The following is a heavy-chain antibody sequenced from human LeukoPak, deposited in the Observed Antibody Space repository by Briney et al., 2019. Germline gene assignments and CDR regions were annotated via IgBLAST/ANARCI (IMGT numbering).Heavy chain of an antibody. CDR3: ASLIAGGRGAENWFDP. CDR2: ISSSGSNV. CDR1: GLTFSSYE. Sequence: GGSLRLSCAASGLTFSSYEMDWVRQAPGKGLEWVSYISSSGSNVYYADSVKGRFTISRDNAKNSLYLQMNSLRAEDTAVYYCASLIAGGRGAENWFDPWGQGTLVTVSS. J-gene: IGHJ5*02. V-gene: IGHV3-48*03. D-gene: IGHD1-26*01.